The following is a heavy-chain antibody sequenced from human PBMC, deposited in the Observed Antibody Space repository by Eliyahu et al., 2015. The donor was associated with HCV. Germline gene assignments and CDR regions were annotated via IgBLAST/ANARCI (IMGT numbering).Heavy chain of an antibody. Sequence: QVQLQESGPGLVKSSETLSLTCTXSGGXITTYYWXWXRQPPGKRPEWIGYIHYXGSPXYXPXLKSRVTISXDTSKNQFSLXLTSVTAADTAVYYCASGGGGIAVAGTGGWFDPWGQGTLVTVSS. CDR1: GGXITTYY. J-gene: IGHJ5*02. CDR3: ASGGGGIAVAGTGGWFDP. D-gene: IGHD6-19*01. CDR2: IHYXGSP. V-gene: IGHV4-59*01.